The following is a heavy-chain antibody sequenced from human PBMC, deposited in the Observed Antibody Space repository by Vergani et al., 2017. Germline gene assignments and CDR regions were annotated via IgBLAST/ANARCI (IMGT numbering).Heavy chain of an antibody. CDR2: IYPGDSDT. CDR1: GYSFTSYW. CDR3: ARRHRITMVRDAFDI. V-gene: IGHV5-51*01. J-gene: IGHJ3*02. Sequence: EVQLVPSGAEVKTPGASLKISCKGSGYSFTSYWIGWVRQMPGKGLEWMGIIYPGDSDTRYSPSFQGQVTISADKSISTAYLQWSSLKASDTAMYYCARRHRITMVRDAFDIGGQGTMVTVSS. D-gene: IGHD3-10*01.